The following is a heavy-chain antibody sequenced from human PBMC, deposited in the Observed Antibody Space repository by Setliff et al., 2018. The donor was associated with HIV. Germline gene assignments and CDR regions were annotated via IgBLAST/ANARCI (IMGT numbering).Heavy chain of an antibody. J-gene: IGHJ4*02. V-gene: IGHV3-23*01. Sequence: GGSLRLSCAASGFTFSSYSMNWVRQAPGKGLEWVSAISSGGEIMFYADSVKGRFTISRDNSKKTLYLQMNSLRVEDTAVYYCARDEGRSGSYLPDYWGQGTLVTVSS. CDR3: ARDEGRSGSYLPDY. CDR2: ISSGGEIM. D-gene: IGHD1-26*01. CDR1: GFTFSSYS.